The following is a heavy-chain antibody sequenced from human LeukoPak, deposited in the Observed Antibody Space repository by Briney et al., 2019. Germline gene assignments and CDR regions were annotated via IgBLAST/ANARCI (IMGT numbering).Heavy chain of an antibody. D-gene: IGHD3-22*01. Sequence: SVKVSCKASGGTFSSYAISWVRQAPGQGLEWMGGIIPIFATANYAQKFQGRVTITADEPTSTAYMELSSLRSEDTAVYYCARGPITTRSHFDYWGQGTLVTVSS. CDR2: IIPIFATA. V-gene: IGHV1-69*13. J-gene: IGHJ4*02. CDR1: GGTFSSYA. CDR3: ARGPITTRSHFDY.